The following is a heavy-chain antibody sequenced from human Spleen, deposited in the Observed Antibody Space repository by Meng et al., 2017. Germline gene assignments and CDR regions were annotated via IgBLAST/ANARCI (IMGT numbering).Heavy chain of an antibody. V-gene: IGHV1-3*04. J-gene: IGHJ4*02. D-gene: IGHD5-18*01. Sequence: QVQFVQSGAEVKKPGASVRVSVKASGDTFSRDVMHWVRQAPGQRPEWLGWINIDTGHTKYSETLQVGATMTRDTAAKTVYLALTGLKPEDTAVYYCARGGNNHGLGIDYWGQGTLVTVSS. CDR2: INIDTGHT. CDR3: ARGGNNHGLGIDY. CDR1: GDTFSRDV.